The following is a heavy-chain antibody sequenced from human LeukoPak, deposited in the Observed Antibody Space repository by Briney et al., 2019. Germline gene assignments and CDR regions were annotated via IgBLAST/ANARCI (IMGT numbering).Heavy chain of an antibody. CDR2: ISSSSSTI. CDR1: GFTFTSYS. CDR3: ARESSSSWYRSDAIDI. Sequence: GGSLRLSCAASGFTFTSYSMNWVRQAPGKGLEWVSYISSSSSTIYYADPVKGRFTISRDNAKNSLYLQMNSLRAEDTAVYYCARESSSSWYRSDAIDIWGQGTMVTVSS. V-gene: IGHV3-48*01. D-gene: IGHD6-13*01. J-gene: IGHJ3*02.